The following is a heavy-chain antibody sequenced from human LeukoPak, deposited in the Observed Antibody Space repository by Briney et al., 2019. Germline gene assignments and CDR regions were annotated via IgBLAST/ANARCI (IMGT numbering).Heavy chain of an antibody. CDR1: GYTFTGYY. Sequence: ASVKVSCKASGYTFTGYYIHWVRQAPGQGLEWMGMIYPRDGSTSYAQRFQGRVTVTRDTSTSTVHMELSGLRSEDTAVYYCARDQEGFDYWGQGTLVTVSS. CDR3: ARDQEGFDY. V-gene: IGHV1-46*01. J-gene: IGHJ4*02. CDR2: IYPRDGST.